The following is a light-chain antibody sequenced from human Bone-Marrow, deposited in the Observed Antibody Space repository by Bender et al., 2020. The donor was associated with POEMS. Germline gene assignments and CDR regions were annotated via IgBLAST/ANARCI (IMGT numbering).Light chain of an antibody. CDR3: SSYAGSSTWV. V-gene: IGLV2-23*02. CDR2: EVN. Sequence: QSALSQPASVSGSPGQSVVISCTGTNNDIVNNNLVSWYQQYPGNAPKVMIYEVNKRPSGISTRFSASKSGNTASLTISGLQAEDEADYYCSSYAGSSTWVFGGGTKLTVL. CDR1: NNDIVNNNL. J-gene: IGLJ3*02.